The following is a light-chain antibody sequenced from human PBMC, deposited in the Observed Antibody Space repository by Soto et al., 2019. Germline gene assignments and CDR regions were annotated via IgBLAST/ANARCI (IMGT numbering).Light chain of an antibody. Sequence: QSVLTQPPSVSGAPGERVTISCTGSSSDIGAGYRVRWYQQVPGTAPKLLIYGNSNRPSGVPDRFSGSKSGTSASLAITGLQAEDEADYYCQSYDSSLSGSRVFGTGTQLTVL. CDR3: QSYDSSLSGSRV. CDR2: GNS. J-gene: IGLJ1*01. CDR1: SSDIGAGYR. V-gene: IGLV1-40*01.